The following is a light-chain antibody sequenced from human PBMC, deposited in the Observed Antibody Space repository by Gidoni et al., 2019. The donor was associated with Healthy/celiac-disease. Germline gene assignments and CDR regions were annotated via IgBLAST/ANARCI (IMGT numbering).Light chain of an antibody. V-gene: IGKV3-15*01. CDR2: GAS. CDR3: QQYNNWLWT. J-gene: IGKJ1*01. Sequence: IVMTQSPATLSGSPGERATLSCRASQSVSSNFAWYQQKPGQAPRLLSYGASTRATGIPARFRGSGSGTEFTLTISSLQAEDFAVYYGQQYNNWLWTFGQGTKVEIK. CDR1: QSVSSN.